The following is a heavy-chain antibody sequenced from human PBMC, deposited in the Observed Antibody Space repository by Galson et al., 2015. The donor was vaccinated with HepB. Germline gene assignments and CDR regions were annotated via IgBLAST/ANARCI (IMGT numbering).Heavy chain of an antibody. D-gene: IGHD3-10*01. V-gene: IGHV1-18*01. CDR1: GYTFTSYG. CDR3: ARRWFGDTTFDY. J-gene: IGHJ4*02. CDR2: ISAYNGNT. Sequence: SVKVSCKASGYTFTSYGISWVRQAPGQGLEWMGWISAYNGNTNHAQKFQGRVTMTTDTSTSTAYMELRSLRSDDTAVYYCARRWFGDTTFDYWGQGTLVTVSS.